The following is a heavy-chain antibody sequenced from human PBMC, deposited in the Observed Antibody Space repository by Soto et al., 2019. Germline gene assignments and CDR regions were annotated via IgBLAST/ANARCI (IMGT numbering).Heavy chain of an antibody. CDR2: IYPGDSRT. CDR3: ASYNYGREIYGVDV. V-gene: IGHV5-51*01. D-gene: IGHD5-18*01. Sequence: GESLKISCKGSAYIFTTYWIGWVRQMPGQGLEWVGVIYPGDSRTRYSPPFQGQVTISVDKSISTAYLQWSSLKASDTAMYYCASYNYGREIYGVDVWGQGTTVTVSS. CDR1: AYIFTTYW. J-gene: IGHJ6*02.